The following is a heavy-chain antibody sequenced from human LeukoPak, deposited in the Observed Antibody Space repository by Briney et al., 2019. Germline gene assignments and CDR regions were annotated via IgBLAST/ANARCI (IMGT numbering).Heavy chain of an antibody. CDR3: ARRLNNADYGSDC. D-gene: IGHD4-17*01. CDR2: ISGSSRYI. J-gene: IGHJ4*02. Sequence: GGSLRLSCVASGFTFSTYSMNWFRQAPGKGLEWVSTISGSSRYIYFADSVRGRFTISRDNAKNSLYLQMSNLRAEDTAVYYCARRLNNADYGSDCWGQGTLVTVSS. V-gene: IGHV3-21*01. CDR1: GFTFSTYS.